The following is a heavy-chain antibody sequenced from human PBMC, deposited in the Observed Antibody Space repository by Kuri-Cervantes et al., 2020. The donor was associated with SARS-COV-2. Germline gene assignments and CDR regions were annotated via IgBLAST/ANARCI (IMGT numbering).Heavy chain of an antibody. CDR3: ARVLVRAFYYFYAVDV. Sequence: LSLTCAASGFTFNNHALYWVRQAPGKGLEWVAVISDDGSKTYYRDSVKGRFTISRDTSKNTLFLQMNSLRPDDTGVYFCARVLVRAFYYFYAVDVWGQGTTVTVSS. J-gene: IGHJ6*02. V-gene: IGHV3-30-3*01. CDR2: ISDDGSKT. CDR1: GFTFNNHA. D-gene: IGHD2-21*01.